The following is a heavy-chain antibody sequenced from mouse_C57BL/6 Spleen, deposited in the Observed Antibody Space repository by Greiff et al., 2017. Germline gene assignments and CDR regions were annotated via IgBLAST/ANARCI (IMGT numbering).Heavy chain of an antibody. Sequence: VQLQQPGAELVRPGSSVKLSCKASGYTFTSYWMHWVKQRPIQGLEWIGNIDPSDSETHYNQKFKDKATLTVDKSSSTAYMQLSSLTSEDSAVYYCARPYGNSGYWYFDVWGTGTTVTVSS. CDR1: GYTFTSYW. CDR3: ARPYGNSGYWYFDV. D-gene: IGHD2-10*02. J-gene: IGHJ1*03. V-gene: IGHV1-52*01. CDR2: IDPSDSET.